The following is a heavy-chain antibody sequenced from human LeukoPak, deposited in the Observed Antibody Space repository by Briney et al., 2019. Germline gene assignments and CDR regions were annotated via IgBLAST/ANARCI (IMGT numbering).Heavy chain of an antibody. CDR2: INTYNGNT. D-gene: IGHD2-15*01. Sequence: ASVMVSCKASGYTFTTFGITWVRQAPGQGLEWMGWINTYNGNTNYAQNLQGRVTMTTDTSTSTAYMELRSLTSDDTAVYYCARLGSDCGGGNCYWGQGTLVTVSS. CDR3: ARLGSDCGGGNCY. CDR1: GYTFTTFG. V-gene: IGHV1-18*04. J-gene: IGHJ4*02.